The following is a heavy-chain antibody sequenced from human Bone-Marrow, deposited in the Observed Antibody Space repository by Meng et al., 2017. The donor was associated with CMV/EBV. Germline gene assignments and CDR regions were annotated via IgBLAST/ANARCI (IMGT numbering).Heavy chain of an antibody. CDR2: INPSGGST. D-gene: IGHD6-13*01. CDR1: GYTFTSYY. J-gene: IGHJ4*02. V-gene: IGHV1-46*01. Sequence: ASVKVSCKASGYTFTSYYMHWVRQAPGQGLEWMGIINPSGGSTSYAQKFQGRVTITADKSTSTAYMELSSLRSEDTAVYYCARDRGTAAAGTWYYWGQGTLVTVSS. CDR3: ARDRGTAAAGTWYY.